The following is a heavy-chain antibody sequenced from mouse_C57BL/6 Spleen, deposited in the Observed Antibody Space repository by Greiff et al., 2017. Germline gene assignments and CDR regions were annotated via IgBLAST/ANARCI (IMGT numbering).Heavy chain of an antibody. J-gene: IGHJ2*01. CDR1: GFTFSSYA. V-gene: IGHV5-4*01. CDR3: ARDGYGSSHYFDY. Sequence: EVKLMESGGGLVKPGGSLKLSCAASGFTFSSYAMSWVRQTPEKRLEWVATISDGGSYTYYPDNVKGRFTISRDNAKNNLYLQMSHLKSEDTAMYYCARDGYGSSHYFDYWGQGTTLTVSS. D-gene: IGHD1-1*01. CDR2: ISDGGSYT.